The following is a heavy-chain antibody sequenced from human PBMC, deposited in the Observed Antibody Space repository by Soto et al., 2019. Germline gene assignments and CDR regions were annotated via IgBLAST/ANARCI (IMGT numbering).Heavy chain of an antibody. Sequence: GGSLRLSCAASGFTFSSYGMHWVRQAPGKGLEWVAVISYDGSNKYYADSVKGRFTISRHSSKNTLYLHMNSLRAEDTAVYFCATFYDSRGYTPSYAFDIWGQGTMVTVSS. V-gene: IGHV3-30*03. D-gene: IGHD3-22*01. CDR3: ATFYDSRGYTPSYAFDI. J-gene: IGHJ3*02. CDR2: ISYDGSNK. CDR1: GFTFSSYG.